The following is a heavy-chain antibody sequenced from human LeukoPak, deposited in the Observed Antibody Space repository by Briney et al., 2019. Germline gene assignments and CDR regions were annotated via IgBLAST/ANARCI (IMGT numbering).Heavy chain of an antibody. CDR1: GGSISSGDYY. D-gene: IGHD2-8*01. Sequence: SQTLSLTCTVSGGSISSGDYYWSWIRQPPGKGLEWIGYIYYSGSTYYNPSLKSRVTISIDTSNNQFSLKLSSVTAADTAVYYCARRYCTNGVCPLDIWGQGTMVTVSS. V-gene: IGHV4-30-4*01. J-gene: IGHJ3*02. CDR2: IYYSGST. CDR3: ARRYCTNGVCPLDI.